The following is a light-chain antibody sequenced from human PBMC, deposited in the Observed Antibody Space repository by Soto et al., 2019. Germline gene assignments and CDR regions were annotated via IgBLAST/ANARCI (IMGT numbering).Light chain of an antibody. Sequence: EIVLRQSPAALSLSPGERATLSCSASQSVSTYLAWYQPNPGQAPRLLIYDAYNRATGIPARFSVSRSGTDFTLTISSLEPEDFAVYYCQQRSNWITFGQGTRLEN. J-gene: IGKJ5*01. CDR3: QQRSNWIT. CDR2: DAY. CDR1: QSVSTY. V-gene: IGKV3-11*01.